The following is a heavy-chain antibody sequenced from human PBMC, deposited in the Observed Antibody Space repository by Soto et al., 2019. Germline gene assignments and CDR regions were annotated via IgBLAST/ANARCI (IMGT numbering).Heavy chain of an antibody. Sequence: QVQLQESGPGLVQPSETLSLTCTVSGVSISSYYWSWIRQTPGKGLEWIGYIYYSGNTNYNPSLKSRVTISVDTSKNQFSLSLTSVTAADTAMYYCARGGGNFDSWGQGTLVTVSS. V-gene: IGHV4-59*01. CDR3: ARGGGNFDS. CDR1: GVSISSYY. CDR2: IYYSGNT. J-gene: IGHJ4*02.